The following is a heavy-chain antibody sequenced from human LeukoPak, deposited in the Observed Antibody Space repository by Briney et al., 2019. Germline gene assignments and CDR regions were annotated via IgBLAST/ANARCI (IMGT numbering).Heavy chain of an antibody. V-gene: IGHV3-66*01. CDR2: IYSGGGT. CDR1: GFTVSSDY. J-gene: IGHJ4*02. CDR3: ARAGWDY. Sequence: SGGSLRLSCAASGFTVSSDYMSWVRQAPGKGLEWVSVIYSGGGTYYADSVKGRFTISRDTSKNTVYPQMNSLRAEDTAVYYCARAGWDYWGQGTLVTVSP. D-gene: IGHD2-15*01.